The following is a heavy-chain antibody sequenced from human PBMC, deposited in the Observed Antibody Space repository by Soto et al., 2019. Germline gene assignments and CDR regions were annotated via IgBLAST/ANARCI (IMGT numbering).Heavy chain of an antibody. Sequence: QITLKESGPTLVIPTQTLTLTCAFSGFSLTTRNVAVGWIRQPPGKALEWLALIYWDDDKRYSPSLNSRLAIAKYTSDNHVVLSMTNMDPVDTATYYCAHRVDGYFDYWGQGSLVTVSS. CDR1: GFSLTTRNVA. CDR3: AHRVDGYFDY. V-gene: IGHV2-5*02. J-gene: IGHJ4*02. D-gene: IGHD5-12*01. CDR2: IYWDDDK.